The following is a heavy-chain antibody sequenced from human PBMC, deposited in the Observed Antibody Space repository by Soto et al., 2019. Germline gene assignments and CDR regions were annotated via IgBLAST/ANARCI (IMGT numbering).Heavy chain of an antibody. CDR3: VKAVYLLDFDY. V-gene: IGHV3-23*01. Sequence: GGSLRLSCAASGFTFSSYAMTWVRQAPGKGLEWVSTISGTGTTTYYADSVKGRFTISRDNSKNTLYLQMNSLRTEDTEVYYCVKAVYLLDFDYWGQGTLVTVSS. CDR2: ISGTGTTT. D-gene: IGHD2-8*01. CDR1: GFTFSSYA. J-gene: IGHJ4*02.